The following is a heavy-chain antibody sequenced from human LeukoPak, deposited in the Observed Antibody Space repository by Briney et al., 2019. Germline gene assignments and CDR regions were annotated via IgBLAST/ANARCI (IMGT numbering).Heavy chain of an antibody. CDR2: ISGSGGST. J-gene: IGHJ4*02. D-gene: IGHD4-11*01. CDR1: GFTVSSNY. V-gene: IGHV3-23*01. CDR3: AKVYSDYFDY. Sequence: GGSLRLSCAASGFTVSSNYMSWVRQAPGKGLEWVSAISGSGGSTYYADSVKGRFTISRDNSKNTLSLQMNSLRAEDTAVYYCAKVYSDYFDYWGQGDLVTVSS.